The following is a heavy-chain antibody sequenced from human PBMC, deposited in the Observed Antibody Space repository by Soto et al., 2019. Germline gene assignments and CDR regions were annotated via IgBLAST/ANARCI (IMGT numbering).Heavy chain of an antibody. CDR1: GYTFTSYG. CDR2: ISAYNGNT. V-gene: IGHV1-18*01. J-gene: IGHJ5*02. D-gene: IGHD3-3*01. CDR3: ARPITIFGVVTDNWFDP. Sequence: GASVKGSCKASGYTFTSYGSSWVRQAPGQGLEWMGWISAYNGNTNYAQKLQGRVTMTTDTSTSTAYMELRSLRSDDTAVYYCARPITIFGVVTDNWFDPWGQGTLVTVSS.